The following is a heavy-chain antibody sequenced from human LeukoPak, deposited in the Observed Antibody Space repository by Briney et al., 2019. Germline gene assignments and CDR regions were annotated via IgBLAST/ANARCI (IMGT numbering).Heavy chain of an antibody. CDR1: GGSFSGYY. CDR2: INHSGST. CDR3: ARDPGYSSSWLDY. D-gene: IGHD6-13*01. V-gene: IGHV4-34*01. J-gene: IGHJ4*02. Sequence: PSETLSLTCAVYGGSFSGYYWSWIRQPPGKGLEWIGEINHSGSTNYNPSLKSRVTISVDTSKNQFSLKLSSVTAADMAVYYCARDPGYSSSWLDYWGQGTLVTVSS.